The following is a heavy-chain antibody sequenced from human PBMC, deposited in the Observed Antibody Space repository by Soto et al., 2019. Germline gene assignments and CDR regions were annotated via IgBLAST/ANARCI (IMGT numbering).Heavy chain of an antibody. CDR2: ISSSSSTI. CDR1: GFTFSSYS. D-gene: IGHD3-22*01. Sequence: SCAASGFTFSSYSMNWVRQAPGKGLEWVSYISSSSSTIYYADSVKGRFTISRDNAKNSLYLQMNSLRDEDTAVYYCASVEWDYYDSSGYLHYWGQGTLVTVSS. J-gene: IGHJ4*02. V-gene: IGHV3-48*02. CDR3: ASVEWDYYDSSGYLHY.